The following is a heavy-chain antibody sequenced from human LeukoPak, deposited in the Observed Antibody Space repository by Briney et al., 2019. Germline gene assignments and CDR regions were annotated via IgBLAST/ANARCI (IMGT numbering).Heavy chain of an antibody. J-gene: IGHJ4*02. Sequence: GRSLRLSCAASGFTFSSYAMHWVRQAPGKGLEWVAVISYDGSNKYYADSVKGRFTISRDNSKNTLYLQMNSLRAEDTAVYYCARDTTLGYCSGGSCPFDYWGQGTLVTVSS. CDR1: GFTFSSYA. CDR2: ISYDGSNK. CDR3: ARDTTLGYCSGGSCPFDY. D-gene: IGHD2-15*01. V-gene: IGHV3-30*01.